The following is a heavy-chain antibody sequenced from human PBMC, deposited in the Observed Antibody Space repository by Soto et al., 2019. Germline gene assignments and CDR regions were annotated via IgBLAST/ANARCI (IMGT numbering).Heavy chain of an antibody. D-gene: IGHD4-17*01. J-gene: IGHJ5*02. CDR2: MNPNSGNT. Sequence: QVQLVQSGAEVKKPGASVKVSCKASGYTFTSYDISWVRQATGQGLEYLGWMNPNSGNTAYVQKFQGRVTMTWDTSTTTAYMELSSLRSEDTAVYFCARGIKYGAYSRWFDPWGQGTLVTVSS. V-gene: IGHV1-8*01. CDR1: GYTFTSYD. CDR3: ARGIKYGAYSRWFDP.